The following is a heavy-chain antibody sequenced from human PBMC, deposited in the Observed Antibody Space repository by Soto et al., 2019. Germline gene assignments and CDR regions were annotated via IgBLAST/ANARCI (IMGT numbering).Heavy chain of an antibody. V-gene: IGHV3-23*01. D-gene: IGHD6-13*01. CDR2: ISGSGGST. CDR3: ARGGAATPYGMGV. CDR1: GFTFSSYA. J-gene: IGHJ6*02. Sequence: GGSLRLSCAASGFTFSSYAMSWVRQAPGKGLEWVSAISGSGGSTYYADSVKGRFTISRDNAKNTLYLQMNSLRAEDTAVYYCARGGAATPYGMGVWGQGTTVIVSS.